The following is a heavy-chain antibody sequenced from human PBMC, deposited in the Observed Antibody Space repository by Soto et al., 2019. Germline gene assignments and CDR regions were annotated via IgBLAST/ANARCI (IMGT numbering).Heavy chain of an antibody. Sequence: PGGSLRLSCAASGFTFSSYAMHWVRQAPGKGLEWMAVISYDGSNKYYADSVKGRFTISRDNSKNTLYLQMNSLRAEDTAVYYCARAYRDGSGSYYSFFDYWGQGTLVTVSS. V-gene: IGHV3-30-3*01. J-gene: IGHJ4*02. CDR3: ARAYRDGSGSYYSFFDY. CDR1: GFTFSSYA. D-gene: IGHD3-10*01. CDR2: ISYDGSNK.